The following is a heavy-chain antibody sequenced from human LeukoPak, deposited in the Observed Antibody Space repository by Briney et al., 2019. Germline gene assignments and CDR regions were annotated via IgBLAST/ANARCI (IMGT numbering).Heavy chain of an antibody. CDR2: INPSGGST. D-gene: IGHD6-19*01. V-gene: IGHV1-46*01. CDR3: ARWGALYSSGWTEGDAFDI. CDR1: GYTFTSYY. J-gene: IGHJ3*02. Sequence: ASVKVSCKASGYTFTSYYMHWVRQAPGQGLEWMGIINPSGGSTSYAQKFQGRVTMTRDTSTSTVYMELSSLRSEGTAVYYCARWGALYSSGWTEGDAFDIWGQGTMVTVSS.